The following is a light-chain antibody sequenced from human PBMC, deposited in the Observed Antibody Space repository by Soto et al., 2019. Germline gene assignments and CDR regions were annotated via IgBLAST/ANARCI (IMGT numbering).Light chain of an antibody. J-gene: IGLJ1*01. Sequence: QSALTQPRSVSGSPGQSVTISCTGTSSDVGGYKYVSWHQHHPGKAPRLMIYDVTKRPSGVPDRFSGSKSGNTASLTISGLQADDEADYFCCSYAGSYTYVFGTGTKVTVL. V-gene: IGLV2-11*01. CDR2: DVT. CDR3: CSYAGSYTYV. CDR1: SSDVGGYKY.